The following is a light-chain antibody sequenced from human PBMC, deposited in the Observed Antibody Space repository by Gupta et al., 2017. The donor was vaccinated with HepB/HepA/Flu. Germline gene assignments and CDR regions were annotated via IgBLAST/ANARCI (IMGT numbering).Light chain of an antibody. CDR3: CSFTSNSTYV. J-gene: IGLJ1*01. Sequence: QSALTQPASVSGSPGQSITISCTGTSSDVGSYNLVSWYQQHPGKAPKLMIYEVNKRPSGVSNRFSGSKSGNTASLTISGLQAEDEADYYCCSFTSNSTYVFGTGTKVTVL. CDR2: EVN. CDR1: SSDVGSYNL. V-gene: IGLV2-23*02.